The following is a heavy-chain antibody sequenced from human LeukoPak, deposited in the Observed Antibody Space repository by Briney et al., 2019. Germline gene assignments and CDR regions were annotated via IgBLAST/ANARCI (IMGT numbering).Heavy chain of an antibody. CDR2: ISAYNGNT. V-gene: IGHV1-18*01. Sequence: ASVKVSCKASGYTFTSYGISWVRQAPGQGLEWMGWISAYNGNTNYAQKLQGRVTMTTDTSTSTAYMELRSLRSDDTAVYYCAREVGYSSSWSYYYYGMDVWGQGTTVTVSS. J-gene: IGHJ6*02. CDR1: GYTFTSYG. CDR3: AREVGYSSSWSYYYYGMDV. D-gene: IGHD6-13*01.